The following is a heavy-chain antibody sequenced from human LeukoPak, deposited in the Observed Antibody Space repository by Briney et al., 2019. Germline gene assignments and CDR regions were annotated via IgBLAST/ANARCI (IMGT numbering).Heavy chain of an antibody. D-gene: IGHD3-9*01. CDR2: IKKDGSEK. Sequence: GSLRLSCAVSGFPFNTYWMTWVRQAPGKGLEWVANIKKDGSEKYYVDSVKGRFTISRDNAQNSLYLQMNSLRVEDTAVYYCARGDFDWYRTYYFDYWGQGTLVTVSS. CDR3: ARGDFDWYRTYYFDY. CDR1: GFPFNTYW. J-gene: IGHJ4*02. V-gene: IGHV3-7*01.